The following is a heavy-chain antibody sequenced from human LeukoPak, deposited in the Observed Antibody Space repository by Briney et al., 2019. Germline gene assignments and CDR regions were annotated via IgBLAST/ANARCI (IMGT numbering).Heavy chain of an antibody. D-gene: IGHD6-19*01. CDR2: ISYDGKVK. J-gene: IGHJ4*02. CDR1: GFTFSSYS. Sequence: GGSLRLSCAASGFTFSSYSMNWVRQAPVKGLEWVTVISYDGKVKHYTDSVKGRFTISRDNSRNTLYLQMNSLGTEDTALYYCAKEIHPRSSNGWPFDYWGQGTLVTVSS. CDR3: AKEIHPRSSNGWPFDY. V-gene: IGHV3-30*18.